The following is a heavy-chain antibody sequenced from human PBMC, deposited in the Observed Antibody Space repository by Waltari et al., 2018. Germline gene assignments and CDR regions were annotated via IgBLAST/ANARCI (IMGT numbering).Heavy chain of an antibody. V-gene: IGHV4-38-2*02. J-gene: IGHJ6*03. CDR2: FYHSGST. CDR3: ASIFGVVIGYMDV. CDR1: GYSISSGYY. D-gene: IGHD3-3*01. Sequence: QVQLQESGPGLVKPSETLSLTCTVSGYSISSGYYWGWIRQPPGKGLAWIGSFYHSGSTDYNPSLKSRVPISGDTSKNQFSLKLSSVTAADTAVYYCASIFGVVIGYMDVWGKGTTVTVSS.